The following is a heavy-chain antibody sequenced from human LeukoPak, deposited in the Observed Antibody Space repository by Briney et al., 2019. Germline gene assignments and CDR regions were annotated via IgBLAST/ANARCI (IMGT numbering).Heavy chain of an antibody. CDR2: INPSGGST. CDR1: GYTFTGYY. V-gene: IGHV1-46*01. D-gene: IGHD2-15*01. CDR3: ARDGVVVVAVTDGAFDI. Sequence: GASVKVSCKASGYTFTGYYMHWVRQAPGQGLEWMGIINPSGGSTSYAQKFQGRVTMTRDTSTSTVYMELSSLRSEDTAVYYCARDGVVVVAVTDGAFDIWGQGTMVTVSS. J-gene: IGHJ3*02.